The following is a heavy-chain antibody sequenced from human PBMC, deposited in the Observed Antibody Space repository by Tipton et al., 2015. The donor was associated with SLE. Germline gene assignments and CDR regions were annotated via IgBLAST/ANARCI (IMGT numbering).Heavy chain of an antibody. CDR3: ARDLDSSGYYAY. D-gene: IGHD3-22*01. CDR2: ISYDGSNK. J-gene: IGHJ4*02. CDR1: GFTFSSYA. V-gene: IGHV3-30*04. Sequence: PLRLSCAASGFTFSSYAMHWVRQAPGKGLEWVAVISYDGSNKYYADSVKGRFTISRDISKNTLYLQMNSLRAEDTAVYYCARDLDSSGYYAYWGQGTLVTVTS.